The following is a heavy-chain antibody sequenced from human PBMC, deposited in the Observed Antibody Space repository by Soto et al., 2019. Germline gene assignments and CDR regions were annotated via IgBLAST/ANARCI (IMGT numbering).Heavy chain of an antibody. V-gene: IGHV3-53*04. J-gene: IGHJ4*02. CDR1: GFTVSSNY. D-gene: IGHD6-19*01. CDR3: ARGFQTSSGSRTN. Sequence: GGSLRLSCAASGFTVSSNYMSWVRQAPGKGLEWVSVIYSGGSTYYADSVKGRFTISRHNSKNTLYLQMNSLRAEDTAVYYCARGFQTSSGSRTNWGQGTLVTVSS. CDR2: IYSGGST.